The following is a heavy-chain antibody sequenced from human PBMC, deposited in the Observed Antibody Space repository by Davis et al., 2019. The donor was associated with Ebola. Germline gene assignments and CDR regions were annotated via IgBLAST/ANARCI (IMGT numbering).Heavy chain of an antibody. CDR1: GFTFGSYA. CDR3: AKDTSNVWFDV. J-gene: IGHJ3*01. D-gene: IGHD2-2*01. Sequence: GGSLRLSCAASGFTFGSYAMTWARQAPGKGLEWVSTLGLSADTYYADSVKGRFTISRDNSKNTLYLQMNSLRVEDTAIYYCAKDTSNVWFDVWGQGTMVTVSS. V-gene: IGHV3-23*01. CDR2: LGLSADT.